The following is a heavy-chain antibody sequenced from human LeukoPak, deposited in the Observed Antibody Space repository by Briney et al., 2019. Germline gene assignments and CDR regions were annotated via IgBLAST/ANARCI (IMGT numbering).Heavy chain of an antibody. V-gene: IGHV4-4*07. CDR2: IYTSGAT. CDR3: ARDYTTSYYLSDAFDI. Sequence: SETLSLTCTVSGGSISTHYWSWIRQPAGKGLEWIGRIYTSGATNYNPSLKSRVTMSADKSKNQFSLKLSSVTAADTAVYYCARDYTTSYYLSDAFDIWGQGTLVTVSS. CDR1: GGSISTHY. J-gene: IGHJ3*02. D-gene: IGHD3-9*01.